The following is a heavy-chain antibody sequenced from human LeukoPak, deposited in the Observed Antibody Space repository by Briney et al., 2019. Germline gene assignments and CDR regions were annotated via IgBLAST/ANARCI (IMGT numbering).Heavy chain of an antibody. CDR1: GFTFSNYA. D-gene: IGHD1-26*01. CDR2: ISGSGGST. CDR3: ARGGWEQQFDY. Sequence: GGSLRLSCAASGFTFSNYALSWVRQAPGKGLEWVSDISGSGGSTYYADSVKGRFTISRDNAKKSLYLQMNSLRAEDTAVYYCARGGWEQQFDYWGQGTLVTVSS. V-gene: IGHV3-23*01. J-gene: IGHJ4*02.